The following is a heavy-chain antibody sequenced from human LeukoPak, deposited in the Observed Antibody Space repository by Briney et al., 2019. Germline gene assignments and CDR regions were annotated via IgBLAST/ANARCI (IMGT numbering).Heavy chain of an antibody. CDR1: GGSISSGGYY. D-gene: IGHD6-13*01. Sequence: PSETLSLTCTVSGGSISSGGYYWSWIRQHPGKGLEWIGYIYYSGSTYYNPSLKSRVTISVDTSKNQFSLKLSSVTAADTAVYYCARENMQQLGNYFDYWGQGTLVTVSS. CDR2: IYYSGST. V-gene: IGHV4-31*03. J-gene: IGHJ4*02. CDR3: ARENMQQLGNYFDY.